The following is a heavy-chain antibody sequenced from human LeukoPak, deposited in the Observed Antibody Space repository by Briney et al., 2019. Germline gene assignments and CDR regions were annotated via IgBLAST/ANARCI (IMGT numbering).Heavy chain of an antibody. Sequence: SETLSLTCAVYGGSFSGYYWSWIRQPPGKGLEWIGEINHSGSTNYNPSLKSRVTISVDTSKNQFSLKLSSVAAADTAVYYCARRGNYDFPYYYYYYMDVWGKGTTVTVSS. CDR3: ARRGNYDFPYYYYYYMDV. V-gene: IGHV4-34*01. CDR2: INHSGST. D-gene: IGHD3-3*01. CDR1: GGSFSGYY. J-gene: IGHJ6*03.